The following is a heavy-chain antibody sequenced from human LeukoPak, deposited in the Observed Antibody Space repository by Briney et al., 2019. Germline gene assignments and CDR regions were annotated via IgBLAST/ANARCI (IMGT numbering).Heavy chain of an antibody. D-gene: IGHD2-21*02. CDR1: GYTFTGYY. V-gene: IGHV1-2*02. J-gene: IGHJ4*02. CDR3: ARGDIVVVTASFDY. CDR2: INPNSGGT. Sequence: ASVKVSCKASGYTFTGYYMHWVRQAPGQGLEWMGWINPNSGGTNYAQKFQGRVTITRDTSISTAYMELSRLRSDDTAVYYCARGDIVVVTASFDYWGQGTLVTVSS.